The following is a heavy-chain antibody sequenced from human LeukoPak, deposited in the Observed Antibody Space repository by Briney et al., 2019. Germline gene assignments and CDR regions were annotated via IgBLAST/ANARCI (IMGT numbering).Heavy chain of an antibody. V-gene: IGHV1-2*02. CDR3: ARVALTAAGTMWANSHFDY. D-gene: IGHD6-13*01. CDR1: GYTFTGYY. CDR2: INPNSGGT. Sequence: ASVKVSCKASGYTFTGYYMHWVRQAPGQGLEWTGWINPNSGGTNYAQKFQGRVTMTRDTSISTAYMELSRLRSDDTAVYYCARVALTAAGTMWANSHFDYWGQGTLVTVSS. J-gene: IGHJ4*02.